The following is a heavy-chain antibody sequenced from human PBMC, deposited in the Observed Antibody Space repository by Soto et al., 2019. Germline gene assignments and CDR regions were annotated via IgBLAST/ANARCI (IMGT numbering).Heavy chain of an antibody. D-gene: IGHD6-19*01. CDR3: ARQVVDGTVAGTGSFDY. J-gene: IGHJ4*02. V-gene: IGHV4-4*08. Sequence: SETLSLTCTVSGGSISRYYWSWIRQPPGKGLEWIGYMYNTGSTIYNPSLESRVAISVDTSENQFSLQLSSVTAADTAVYYCARQVVDGTVAGTGSFDYWGQGTLVTVSS. CDR2: MYNTGST. CDR1: GGSISRYY.